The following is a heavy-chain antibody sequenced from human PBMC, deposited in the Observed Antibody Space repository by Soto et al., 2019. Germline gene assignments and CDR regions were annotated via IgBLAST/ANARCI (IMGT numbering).Heavy chain of an antibody. CDR2: IWYDGSNK. CDR3: ARVYCTNGVCYKALYYYYYMDV. J-gene: IGHJ6*03. V-gene: IGHV3-33*01. CDR1: GFTFSSYG. D-gene: IGHD2-8*01. Sequence: GGSLRLSFAASGFTFSSYGMRWVRQAPGKGLGGGAVIWYDGSNKYYADSVKGRFTISRDNSKNTLYLQMNSLRAEDTAVYYCARVYCTNGVCYKALYYYYYMDVWGKGTTVTVSS.